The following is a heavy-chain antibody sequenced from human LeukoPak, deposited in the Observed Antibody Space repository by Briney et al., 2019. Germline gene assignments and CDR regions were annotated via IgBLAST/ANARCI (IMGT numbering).Heavy chain of an antibody. CDR3: ARSGPRRGGYNADY. CDR1: GVSISSYY. V-gene: IGHV4-59*01. J-gene: IGHJ4*02. CDR2: ISYTGST. Sequence: SSETLSLTCTVSGVSISSYYWTWIRQPPGKGLEWIGYISYTGSTYYNPSLNSRVTLSIDTSKNQFSLKLSSVTPADTAVYCCARSGPRRGGYNADYWGQGTLVTVSS. D-gene: IGHD5-24*01.